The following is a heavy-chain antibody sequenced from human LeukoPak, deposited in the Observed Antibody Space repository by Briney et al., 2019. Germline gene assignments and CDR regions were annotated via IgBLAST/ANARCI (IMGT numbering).Heavy chain of an antibody. CDR1: GFAFSFFA. Sequence: GGSLRLSCEASGFAFSFFAMSWLRQPPGRGLEWVSTINANSGTRSYAASVRGRFTISRDSSKDTLYLQMNSLRAEDTAVYYCAKGYRSSSGAHFDYWGQGTLVTVSS. CDR3: AKGYRSSSGAHFDY. J-gene: IGHJ4*02. CDR2: INANSGTR. D-gene: IGHD6-6*01. V-gene: IGHV3-23*01.